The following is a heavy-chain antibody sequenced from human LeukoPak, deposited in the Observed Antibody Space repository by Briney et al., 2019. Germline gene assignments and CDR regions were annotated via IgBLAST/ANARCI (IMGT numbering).Heavy chain of an antibody. CDR1: GFTVSSNY. J-gene: IGHJ4*02. CDR3: ARASKGFCRGGSCHLSYFDY. Sequence: GGSLRLSCAASGFTVSSNYMSWDRQAPGKGLEWVSVIYSGDSTYYADSVKGRFTISRDNSKNTLYLQMNSLRAEDTAVYYCARASKGFCRGGSCHLSYFDYWGQGTLVTVSS. CDR2: IYSGDST. V-gene: IGHV3-66*01. D-gene: IGHD2-15*01.